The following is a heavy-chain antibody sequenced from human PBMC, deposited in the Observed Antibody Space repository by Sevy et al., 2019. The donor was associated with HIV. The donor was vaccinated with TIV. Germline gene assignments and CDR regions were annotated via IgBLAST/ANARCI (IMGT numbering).Heavy chain of an antibody. CDR3: AIDLLWWPM. V-gene: IGHV3-15*01. J-gene: IGHJ3*01. CDR2: IRSKTDGETT. CDR1: GFDFFNAW. Sequence: GGSLRLSCGASGFDFFNAWMTWVRQAPGKGLEWVGQIRSKTDGETTDYATPVKGRLTISRDDSRNIFYLQMNSLKIEDTALYYCAIDLLWWPMWGQGTMVTVSS. D-gene: IGHD2-21*01.